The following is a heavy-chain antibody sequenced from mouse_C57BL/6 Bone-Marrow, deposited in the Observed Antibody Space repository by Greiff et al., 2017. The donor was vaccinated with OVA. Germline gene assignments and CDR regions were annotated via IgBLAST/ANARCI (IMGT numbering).Heavy chain of an antibody. V-gene: IGHV1-82*01. J-gene: IGHJ2*01. CDR3: ARGGGLRRGD. D-gene: IGHD2-4*01. Sequence: QVQLQQSGPELVKPGASVKISCKASGYAFSSSWMNWVKQRPGKGLEWIGRIYPGDGDTNYNGKFKGKATLTADKSSSTAYMQLSSLTSEDAAVYFCARGGGLRRGDWGQGTTLTVSS. CDR2: IYPGDGDT. CDR1: GYAFSSSW.